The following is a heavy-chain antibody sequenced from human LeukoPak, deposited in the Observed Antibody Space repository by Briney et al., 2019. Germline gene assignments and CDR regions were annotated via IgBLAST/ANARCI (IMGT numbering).Heavy chain of an antibody. V-gene: IGHV3-72*01. J-gene: IGHJ2*01. CDR2: IRNKASSYST. Sequence: GGSLRLSCAASGFTFSDHYMDWVRQAPGKGLEWVGRIRNKASSYSTEYAASVKGRFTISRDDSKNSLYLQMNSLKTEDTAVYYCARMGTIVWYFDLWGRGTLVTVSS. CDR3: ARMGTIVWYFDL. D-gene: IGHD1-7*01. CDR1: GFTFSDHY.